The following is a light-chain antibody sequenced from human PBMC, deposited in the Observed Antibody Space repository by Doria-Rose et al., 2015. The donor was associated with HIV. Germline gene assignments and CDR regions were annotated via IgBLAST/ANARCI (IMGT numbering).Light chain of an antibody. V-gene: IGKV2-28*01. CDR2: LGS. CDR1: QSLLHTIGYNY. J-gene: IGKJ2*02. Sequence: SISCRSSQSLLHTIGYNYLDWYLQKPGQSPQLLIYLGSNRASGVPDRFSGSGSGTDFTLKISRVEAEDVGVYYCMQALQTPCTFGQGTKLEIK. CDR3: MQALQTPCT.